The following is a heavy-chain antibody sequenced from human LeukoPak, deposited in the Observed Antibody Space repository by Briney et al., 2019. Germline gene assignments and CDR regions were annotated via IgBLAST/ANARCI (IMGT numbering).Heavy chain of an antibody. CDR3: ARPAAGDLSPFDH. CDR2: VHYSGST. Sequence: SETLSLTCTVSGGSISSSGYYWGWIRQPPGKGLEWIGSVHYSGSTHFNPSLKSRLSISVDTSKNQFSLKLNSVTAADTAVYYCARPAAGDLSPFDHWGQGTLIPVSS. CDR1: GGSISSSGYY. J-gene: IGHJ4*02. D-gene: IGHD7-27*01. V-gene: IGHV4-39*01.